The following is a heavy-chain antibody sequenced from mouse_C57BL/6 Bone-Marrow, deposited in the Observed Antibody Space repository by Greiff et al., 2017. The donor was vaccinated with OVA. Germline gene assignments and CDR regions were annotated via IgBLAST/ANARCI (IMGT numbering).Heavy chain of an antibody. Sequence: VQLQQSDAELVKPGASVKISCKASGYTFTDYSIHWMKQRPEQGLEWIGYIYPRDGSTKYNEKFKGKATLTADKSSSTAYMQLNSLTSEDSAVYFGAKGEDLSGYVWFAYWGRGTLVTVSA. CDR3: AKGEDLSGYVWFAY. J-gene: IGHJ3*01. CDR1: GYTFTDYS. D-gene: IGHD3-1*01. CDR2: IYPRDGST. V-gene: IGHV1-78*01.